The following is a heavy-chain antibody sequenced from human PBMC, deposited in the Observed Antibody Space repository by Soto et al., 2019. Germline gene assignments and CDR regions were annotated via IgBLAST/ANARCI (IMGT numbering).Heavy chain of an antibody. CDR2: IYPGDSDT. Sequence: GESLKFSCKGSGYSFTSYWIGWVRQMPGKGLEWMGIIYPGDSDTRYSPSFQGQVTISADESISTAYLQWSSLKASDTAMYYCATQLGYCSSTSCPADAFDIWGQGTMVTVSS. D-gene: IGHD2-2*01. CDR1: GYSFTSYW. CDR3: ATQLGYCSSTSCPADAFDI. J-gene: IGHJ3*02. V-gene: IGHV5-51*01.